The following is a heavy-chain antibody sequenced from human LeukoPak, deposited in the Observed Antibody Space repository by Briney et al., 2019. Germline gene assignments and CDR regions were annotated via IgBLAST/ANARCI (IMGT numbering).Heavy chain of an antibody. J-gene: IGHJ5*02. CDR3: ARSPYYYGSGSSSSNWFDP. D-gene: IGHD3-10*01. CDR1: GGSISSSSYY. Sequence: SETLSLTCTVSGGSISSSSYYWGWIRQPPGQGLEWIGSIYYSGSTYHNPSLKSPVTISVDTSKNQFSLKLSSVTAADTAVYYCARSPYYYGSGSSSSNWFDPWGQGTLVTVSS. CDR2: IYYSGST. V-gene: IGHV4-39*01.